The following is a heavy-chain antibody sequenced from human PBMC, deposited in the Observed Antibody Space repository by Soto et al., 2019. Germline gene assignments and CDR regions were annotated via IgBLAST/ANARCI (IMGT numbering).Heavy chain of an antibody. Sequence: GESLRLSCAASGFTFSSYSMNWVRQAPGKGLEWVSSISSSSSYIYYADSVKGRFTISRDNAKNSLYLQMNSLRAEDTAVYYCAKGLEFRYYYDSRGYYYAPFDYWGQGTLVTVSS. CDR3: AKGLEFRYYYDSRGYYYAPFDY. J-gene: IGHJ4*02. CDR1: GFTFSSYS. V-gene: IGHV3-21*01. CDR2: ISSSSSYI. D-gene: IGHD3-22*01.